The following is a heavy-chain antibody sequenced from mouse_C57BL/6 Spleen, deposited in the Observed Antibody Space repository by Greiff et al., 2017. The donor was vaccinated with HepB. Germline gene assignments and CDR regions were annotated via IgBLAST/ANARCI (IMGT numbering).Heavy chain of an antibody. CDR1: GYTFTDYE. D-gene: IGHD2-3*01. J-gene: IGHJ3*01. CDR3: TRGPLYDGYYLCFAY. V-gene: IGHV1-15*01. CDR2: IDPETGGT. Sequence: QVQLQQSGAELVRPGASVTLSCKASGYTFTDYEMHWVKQTPVHGLEWIGAIDPETGGTAYNQKFKGKAILTADKSSSTAYMELRSLTSEDSAVYYCTRGPLYDGYYLCFAYWGQGTLVTVSA.